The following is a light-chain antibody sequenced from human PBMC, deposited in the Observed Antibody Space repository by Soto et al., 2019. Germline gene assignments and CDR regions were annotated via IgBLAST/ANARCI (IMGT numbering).Light chain of an antibody. CDR2: LEGSGSY. CDR3: ETWDSNTHTV. V-gene: IGLV4-60*02. CDR1: SGHSSYI. Sequence: QSVLTQSSSAHASLVSSVTLTCTLSSGHSSYIIAWHQQQPGKAPRYLMKLEGSGSYNKGSGVPDRFSGSSSGADRYLTISNLQFEDEADYYCETWDSNTHTVFGGGTKLTVL. J-gene: IGLJ3*02.